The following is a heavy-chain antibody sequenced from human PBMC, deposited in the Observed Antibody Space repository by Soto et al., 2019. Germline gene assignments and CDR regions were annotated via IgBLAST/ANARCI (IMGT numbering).Heavy chain of an antibody. D-gene: IGHD3-9*01. J-gene: IGHJ4*02. Sequence: EVQLVQSGGGLVKPGESLRLSCAASGFAFNYAWMNWVRQVPGKGLQWVGRIKSENAGGTADYAAPLKGRFTISRDDSENMLYLQMTRMIAEDTALYYCGTDWPRNDLVTAFYLGQGTLVIVSS. CDR1: GFAFNYAW. CDR3: GTDWPRNDLVTAFY. CDR2: IKSENAGGTA. V-gene: IGHV3-15*07.